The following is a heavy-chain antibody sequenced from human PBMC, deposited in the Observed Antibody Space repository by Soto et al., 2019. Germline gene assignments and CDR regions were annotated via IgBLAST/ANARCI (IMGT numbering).Heavy chain of an antibody. CDR1: GFSLSDYG. J-gene: IGHJ4*02. CDR3: XXXXXXXXXXXXXXPFAS. Sequence: QVQLVESGGGVVQPGRSLRLSCAASGFSLSDYGMHWVRQAPGKGLQWVAVISFDESSKQYADSVKGRFTISRDNSKXXXXXXXXXXXXXXXXXXXXXXXXXXXXXXXXXXPFASWGQGTLVTVSS. V-gene: IGHV3-30*19. CDR2: ISFDESSK.